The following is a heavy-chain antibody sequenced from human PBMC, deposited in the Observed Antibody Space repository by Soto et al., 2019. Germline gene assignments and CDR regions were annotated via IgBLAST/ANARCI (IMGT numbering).Heavy chain of an antibody. CDR2: ISSSGSTI. J-gene: IGHJ6*03. V-gene: IGHV3-48*01. Sequence: GGSLRLSCAASGFIFSTYAMNWVRQAPGKGLEWVSYISSSGSTIYYADSVKGRFTISRDNAKNSLYLQMNSLRAEDTAVYYCARVAARPYYYYMDVWGKGTTVPVSS. CDR1: GFIFSTYA. D-gene: IGHD6-6*01. CDR3: ARVAARPYYYYMDV.